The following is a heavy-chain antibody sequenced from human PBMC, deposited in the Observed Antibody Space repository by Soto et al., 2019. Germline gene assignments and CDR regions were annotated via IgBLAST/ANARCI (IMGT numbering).Heavy chain of an antibody. CDR1: GFTFSSYG. D-gene: IGHD3-3*01. CDR2: ISYDGSNK. CDR3: AKDQCGEGFLEWCTYYYYGMDV. V-gene: IGHV3-30*18. Sequence: GGSLRLSCAASGFTFSSYGMHWVRQAPGKGLEWVAVISYDGSNKYYADSVKGRFTISRDNSKNTLYLQMNSLRAEDTAVYYCAKDQCGEGFLEWCTYYYYGMDVWGQGTTVTVSS. J-gene: IGHJ6*02.